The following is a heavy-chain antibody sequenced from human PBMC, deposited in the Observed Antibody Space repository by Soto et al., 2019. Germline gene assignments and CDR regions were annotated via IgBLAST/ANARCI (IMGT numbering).Heavy chain of an antibody. V-gene: IGHV3-15*01. CDR1: GFTFSNAW. J-gene: IGHJ6*02. Sequence: PGGSLRLSCAASGFTFSNAWMSRVRQAPGKGLEWVGRIKSKTDGGTTDYAAPVKGRFTISRDDSKNTLYLQMNSLKTEDTAVYYCTTSSVAVAGTYYYYGMDVWGQGTTVTVSS. D-gene: IGHD6-19*01. CDR2: IKSKTDGGTT. CDR3: TTSSVAVAGTYYYYGMDV.